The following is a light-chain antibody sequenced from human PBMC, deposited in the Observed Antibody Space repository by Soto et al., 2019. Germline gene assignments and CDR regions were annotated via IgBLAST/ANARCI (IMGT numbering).Light chain of an antibody. Sequence: SYELTQPPSVSVAPGETARITCGGNNIGSKSVHWYQQKPGQAPVVVIYYDSDRPSGIPERFSGSNSGNTATLTISRVEAGDEADYYCQVWDSTSDRVFGGGTKLTVL. CDR2: YDS. J-gene: IGLJ3*02. CDR1: NIGSKS. V-gene: IGLV3-21*04. CDR3: QVWDSTSDRV.